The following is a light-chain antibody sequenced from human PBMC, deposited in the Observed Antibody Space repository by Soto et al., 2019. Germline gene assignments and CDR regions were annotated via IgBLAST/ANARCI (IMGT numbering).Light chain of an antibody. V-gene: IGLV2-14*01. J-gene: IGLJ1*01. CDR2: EVN. CDR1: ISDVCGYTY. CDR3: SSYTSSSPLYV. Sequence: SPPSAVCGSTKQSNSISCTRAISDVCGYTYVSWYQQHPGKAPKLMIYEVNNRPSGVSHRFCGSRSGNTASLTISGLQAEDEADYYCSSYTSSSPLYVCGTGTKVT.